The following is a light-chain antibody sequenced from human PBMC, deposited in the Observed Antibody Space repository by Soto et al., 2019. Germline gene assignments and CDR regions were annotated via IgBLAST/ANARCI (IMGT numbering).Light chain of an antibody. J-gene: IGKJ1*01. CDR3: QQRSDWPWT. CDR1: ESVTNY. CDR2: DVS. V-gene: IGKV3-11*01. Sequence: EIALSQSPADLSLSPGERGPLSCRASESVTNYLAWYQQKPGQAPRLLVYDVSNRATGIPARFSGGGSGTDFTLTISNLEPEDFAVYYCQQRSDWPWTFGQGTKVDIK.